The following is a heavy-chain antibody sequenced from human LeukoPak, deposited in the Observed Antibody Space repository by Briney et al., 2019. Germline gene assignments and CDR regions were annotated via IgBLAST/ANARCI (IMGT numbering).Heavy chain of an antibody. CDR3: ARAGVNYYFDY. CDR2: ISAYNGNT. D-gene: IGHD6-19*01. Sequence: ASVKVSCKASGGTLSSYGISWVRQAPGQGLEWMGWISAYNGNTNYAQKLQGRVTMTTDTPTSTAYMELRSLRSDDTAVYYCARAGVNYYFDYWGQGTLVTVSS. J-gene: IGHJ4*02. CDR1: GGTLSSYG. V-gene: IGHV1-18*01.